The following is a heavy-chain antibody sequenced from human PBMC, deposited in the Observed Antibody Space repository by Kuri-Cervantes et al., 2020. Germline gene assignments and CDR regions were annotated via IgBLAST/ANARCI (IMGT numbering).Heavy chain of an antibody. CDR1: GGTFSSYT. CDR3: ARAPEYSSIHYYFDY. V-gene: IGHV1-69*06. J-gene: IGHJ4*02. CDR2: IIPIFGTA. D-gene: IGHD5-18*01. Sequence: SVKVSCKASGGTFSSYTISWVRQAPGQGLEWMGGIIPIFGTANYAQKFQGRVTITADTSTTTAYMELRSLRSDDTAVYYCARAPEYSSIHYYFDYWGQGTLVTVSS.